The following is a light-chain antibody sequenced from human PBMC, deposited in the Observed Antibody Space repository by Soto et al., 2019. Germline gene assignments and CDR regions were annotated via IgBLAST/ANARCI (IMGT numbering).Light chain of an antibody. Sequence: QAVLTQSPSASASLGASVKLTCTLSSGHISYAIAWHQQQPAKSPRYLMKLNSDGSPSKGDGIPDRFSGSSSGAERYLTISSLQSEDEADYYCQAWGTGSLVFGGGTKLTVL. J-gene: IGLJ2*01. CDR3: QAWGTGSLV. V-gene: IGLV4-69*01. CDR1: SGHISYA. CDR2: LNSDGSP.